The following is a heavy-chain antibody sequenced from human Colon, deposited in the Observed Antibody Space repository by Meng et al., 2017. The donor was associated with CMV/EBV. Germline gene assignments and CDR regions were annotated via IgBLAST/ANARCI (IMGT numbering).Heavy chain of an antibody. Sequence: SLKISCAASGFTFDDYAMHWVRQAPGKGLEWVSGISWNSGSIGYADSVKGRFTISRDNAKNSLYLQMNSLRAEDTAVYYCVLSKGTAMISNWGQGTPVTVSS. CDR3: VLSKGTAMISN. CDR2: ISWNSGSI. D-gene: IGHD5-18*01. V-gene: IGHV3-9*01. J-gene: IGHJ4*02. CDR1: GFTFDDYA.